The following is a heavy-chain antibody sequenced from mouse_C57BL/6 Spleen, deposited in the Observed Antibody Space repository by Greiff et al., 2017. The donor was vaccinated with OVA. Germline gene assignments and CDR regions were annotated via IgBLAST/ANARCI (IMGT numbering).Heavy chain of an antibody. CDR1: GYAFSSYW. Sequence: VQRVESGAELVKPGASVKISCKASGYAFSSYWMNWVKQRPGKGLEWIGQIYPGDGDTNYNGKFKGKATLTADKSSSTAYMQLSSLTSEDSAVYFCAREGTTGSSDYWGQGTTLTVSS. J-gene: IGHJ2*01. V-gene: IGHV1-80*01. D-gene: IGHD1-1*01. CDR2: IYPGDGDT. CDR3: AREGTTGSSDY.